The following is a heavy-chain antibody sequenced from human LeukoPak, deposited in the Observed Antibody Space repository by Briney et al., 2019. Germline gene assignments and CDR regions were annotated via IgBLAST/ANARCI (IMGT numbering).Heavy chain of an antibody. CDR1: GGPISSSSYY. V-gene: IGHV4-39*01. CDR3: ARSVIFGVVIIDYYYMDV. J-gene: IGHJ6*03. Sequence: SETLSLTCTVSGGPISSSSYYWGWIRQPPGKGLEWIGSIYYSGSTYYNPSLKSRVTISVDTSKNQFSLKLSSVTAADTAVYYCARSVIFGVVIIDYYYMDVWGKGTTVTVSS. D-gene: IGHD3-3*01. CDR2: IYYSGST.